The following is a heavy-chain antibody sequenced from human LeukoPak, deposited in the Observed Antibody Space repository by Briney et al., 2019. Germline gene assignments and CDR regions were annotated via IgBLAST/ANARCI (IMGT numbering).Heavy chain of an antibody. D-gene: IGHD3-16*01. Sequence: ASVKVSGKASGYSFINNGINWVRQAPGQGLEWMGWISPYNGNTNFAQKLQGRVTLTTDTSTSTAYLELRSLRSDDTAVYYCARGETRNDYWGQGTLVTVSS. J-gene: IGHJ4*02. CDR1: GYSFINNG. CDR2: ISPYNGNT. CDR3: ARGETRNDY. V-gene: IGHV1-18*01.